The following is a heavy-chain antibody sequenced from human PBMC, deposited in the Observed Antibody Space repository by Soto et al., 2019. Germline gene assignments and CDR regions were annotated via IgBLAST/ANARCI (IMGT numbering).Heavy chain of an antibody. CDR1: GFTVSSNY. J-gene: IGHJ4*02. D-gene: IGHD6-13*01. CDR2: VYSGGST. CDR3: ARARSTAAGLFDS. Sequence: EVQLVESGGGLIQPGGSLRLSCAASGFTVSSNYMTWVCQAPGKGLEWVSAVYSGGSTYYADSVKGRFTISRYNSRNTLYLQMNSLRVDATAVYYCARARSTAAGLFDSWGQGTLVTVSS. V-gene: IGHV3-53*01.